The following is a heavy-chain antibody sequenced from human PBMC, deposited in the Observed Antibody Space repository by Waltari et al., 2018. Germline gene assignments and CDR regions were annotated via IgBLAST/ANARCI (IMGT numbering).Heavy chain of an antibody. CDR3: AREFSRICFHALDG. Sequence: QVQVVESGGGVVQPGGSLRLSCAASGFTLGNYGMHWVRQAPGKGLEWVAVIQYDGSIKNYADSVKGRFTISRENSKHTLYLEMNSLRAEDTAVYYCAREFSRICFHALDGWGQGTAVTVSS. V-gene: IGHV3-33*05. CDR2: IQYDGSIK. CDR1: GFTLGNYG. D-gene: IGHD3-3*02. J-gene: IGHJ6*02.